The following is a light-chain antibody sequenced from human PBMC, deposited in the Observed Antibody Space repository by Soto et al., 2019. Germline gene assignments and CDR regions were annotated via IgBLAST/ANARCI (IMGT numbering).Light chain of an antibody. CDR1: QSLLHSDGDNY. J-gene: IGKJ3*01. V-gene: IGKV2-28*01. CDR2: LVS. Sequence: DIVITKSPLSLPVTPGEPASISCKSSQSLLHSDGDNYLEWYVQKAGQSPQLLIYLVSHRASGVPDRLSGSGSGTDLTLKSSKVESDDVGVYYCMQTLQTPYTFGLGTKVEVK. CDR3: MQTLQTPYT.